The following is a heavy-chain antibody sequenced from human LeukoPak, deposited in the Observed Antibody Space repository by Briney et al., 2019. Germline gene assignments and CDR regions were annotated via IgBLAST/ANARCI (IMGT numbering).Heavy chain of an antibody. D-gene: IGHD2-2*01. CDR2: ISGSGGST. Sequence: GGSLRLSCAASGFTFSSYAMSWVRQAPGKGLEWVSAISGSGGSTYYADSVKGRFTISRDNSKNTLYLQMNSLRAEDTAVYYCAKGAAIVVVPAAIGLDAFDIWGQGTMATVSS. V-gene: IGHV3-23*01. CDR1: GFTFSSYA. J-gene: IGHJ3*02. CDR3: AKGAAIVVVPAAIGLDAFDI.